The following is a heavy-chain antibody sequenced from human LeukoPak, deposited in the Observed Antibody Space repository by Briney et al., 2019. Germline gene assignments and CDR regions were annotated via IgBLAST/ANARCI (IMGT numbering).Heavy chain of an antibody. CDR2: IRSTGSPI. J-gene: IGHJ4*02. Sequence: GGSLRLSCVASGFTFSSDSMNWVRQAPGKGLEWVSYIRSTGSPIYYADSVKGRFTISRDNARNSLYLQMNSLRDEDTAVYYCVRDPDALDYWGQGTLVTVSS. CDR1: GFTFSSDS. V-gene: IGHV3-48*02. CDR3: VRDPDALDY.